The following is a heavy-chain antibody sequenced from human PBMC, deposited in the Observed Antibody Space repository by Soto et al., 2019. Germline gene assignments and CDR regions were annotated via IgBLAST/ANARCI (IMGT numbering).Heavy chain of an antibody. CDR2: IYWDDSK. CDR1: GFSLNTSGVG. D-gene: IGHD3-9*01. V-gene: IGHV2-5*02. J-gene: IGHJ4*02. Sequence: QITLKESGPTLVIPTQTLTLTCAFSGFSLNTSGVGVGWIRQPPGKALEWLAVIYWDDSKHYSPPLRSRLTITKDPSKNQVVLTLTNMDPMDTGTYYCAHKGPEDWPLDYWGQGTLVTVSS. CDR3: AHKGPEDWPLDY.